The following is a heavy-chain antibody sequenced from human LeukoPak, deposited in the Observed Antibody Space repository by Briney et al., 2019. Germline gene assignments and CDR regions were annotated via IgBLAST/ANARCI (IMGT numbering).Heavy chain of an antibody. J-gene: IGHJ6*03. CDR3: AKGGGSSWLSYYYYMDV. CDR2: IYYSGST. CDR1: GGSISSYY. Sequence: SETLSLTCTVSGGSISSYYWSWVRQPPGKGLEWIGYIYYSGSTNYNPSLKSRVTISVDTSKNQFSLKLSSVTAADTAVYYCAKGGGSSWLSYYYYMDVWGKGTTVTVSS. D-gene: IGHD6-13*01. V-gene: IGHV4-59*01.